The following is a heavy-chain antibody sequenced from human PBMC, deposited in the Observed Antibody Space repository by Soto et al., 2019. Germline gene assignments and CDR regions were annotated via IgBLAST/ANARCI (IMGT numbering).Heavy chain of an antibody. J-gene: IGHJ6*03. Sequence: EVQLLESGGGLVQPGGSPRLSCAASGFTFSSYAMSWVRQAPGKGLEWVSAISGSGGSTYYADSVKGRFTISRDNSKNTLYLQMNSLRAEDTAVYYCAKDNSYGDYYYYMDVWGKGTTVTVSS. CDR1: GFTFSSYA. V-gene: IGHV3-23*01. D-gene: IGHD5-18*01. CDR3: AKDNSYGDYYYYMDV. CDR2: ISGSGGST.